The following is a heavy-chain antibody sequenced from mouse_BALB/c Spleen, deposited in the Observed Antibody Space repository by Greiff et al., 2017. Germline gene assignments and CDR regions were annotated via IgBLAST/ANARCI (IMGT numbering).Heavy chain of an antibody. Sequence: DVMLVESGGGLVQPGGSRKLSCAASGFTFSSFGMHWVRQAPEKGLEWVAYISSGSSTIYYADTVKGRFTISRDNPKNTLFLQMTSLRSEDTAMYYCARMRGYDYFDYWGKGTTLTVSS. V-gene: IGHV5-17*02. CDR1: GFTFSSFG. CDR2: ISSGSSTI. J-gene: IGHJ2*01. D-gene: IGHD2-3*01. CDR3: ARMRGYDYFDY.